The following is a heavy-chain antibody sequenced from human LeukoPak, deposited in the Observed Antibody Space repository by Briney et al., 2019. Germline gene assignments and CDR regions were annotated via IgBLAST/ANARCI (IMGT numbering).Heavy chain of an antibody. CDR1: GYPIGSGYF. CDR2: IYYSGTT. D-gene: IGHD1-1*01. V-gene: IGHV4-38-2*01. J-gene: IGHJ4*02. CDR3: ARHGNYNWNDGRTFDY. Sequence: SETLSLTCGVSGYPIGSGYFWGWIRQPPGRGLEWIATIYYSGTTYYNPSLKSRITISMDTSKNQFSLKPTSVTAADTALYYCARHGNYNWNDGRTFDYWGQGTLVTVSS.